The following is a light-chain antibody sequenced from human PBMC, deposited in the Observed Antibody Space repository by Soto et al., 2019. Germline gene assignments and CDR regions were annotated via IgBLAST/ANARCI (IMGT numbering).Light chain of an antibody. J-gene: IGKJ2*01. V-gene: IGKV3-15*01. CDR3: QHYNDWPPYT. CDR1: QNVGSN. CDR2: GAS. Sequence: EIVMTHSPATLSVSPGERATLSCRASQNVGSNLAWYQQKPGQARRLLIYGASTRATGFPARFSGSGSGTDFTLTISSLQSEDFAVYYCQHYNDWPPYTFGQGTKLEIK.